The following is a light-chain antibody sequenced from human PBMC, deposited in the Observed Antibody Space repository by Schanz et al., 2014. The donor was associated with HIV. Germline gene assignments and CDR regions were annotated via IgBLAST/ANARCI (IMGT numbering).Light chain of an antibody. CDR3: QQADSFPHT. Sequence: EIVLTQSPGTLSLSPGERATLSCRASQSVSSSYLAWYQQKPGQAPRLLIYGASSRATGIPDRFSGSGSGTDFTLTISSLQSEDFATYYCQQADSFPHTFGQGTKLEIK. CDR1: QSVSSSY. J-gene: IGKJ2*01. V-gene: IGKV3-20*01. CDR2: GAS.